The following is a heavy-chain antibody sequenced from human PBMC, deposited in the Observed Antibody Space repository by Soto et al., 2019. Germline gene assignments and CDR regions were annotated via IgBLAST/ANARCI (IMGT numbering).Heavy chain of an antibody. CDR2: ISSSSSYI. J-gene: IGHJ6*03. Sequence: GGSLRLSCAASGFTFSSYSMNWVRQAPGKGLEWVSSISSSSSYIYYADSVKGRFTISRDNAKNSLYLQMNSLRAEDTAVYYCARNKVTTLYYYMDVWGKGTSVTVSS. CDR1: GFTFSSYS. CDR3: ARNKVTTLYYYMDV. D-gene: IGHD4-17*01. V-gene: IGHV3-21*01.